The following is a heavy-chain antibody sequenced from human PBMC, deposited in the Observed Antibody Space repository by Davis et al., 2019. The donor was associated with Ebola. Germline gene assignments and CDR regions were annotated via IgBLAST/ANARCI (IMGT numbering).Heavy chain of an antibody. CDR1: GDSISSYY. V-gene: IGHV4-59*12. Sequence: MPSDTLSLTCTVSGDSISSYYWNWIRQPPGKGLEWIGYIYYSGNTNYNPSLKSRVTISLGTSKNQFSLKLSSVTAADTAVYYGASTSPDVWGQGTTVTVSS. J-gene: IGHJ6*02. CDR2: IYYSGNT. CDR3: ASTSPDV.